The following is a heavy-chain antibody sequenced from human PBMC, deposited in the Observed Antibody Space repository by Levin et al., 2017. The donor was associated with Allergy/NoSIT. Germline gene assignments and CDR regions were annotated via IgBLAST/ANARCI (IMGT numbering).Heavy chain of an antibody. V-gene: IGHV4-4*07. D-gene: IGHD2-2*02. CDR2: IYTTGST. J-gene: IGHJ6*02. Sequence: SETLSLTCTVSGGSISNYYWSWIRQPAGKGLEWIGRIYTTGSTNYNPSLKSRVTMSVDTSKNQFSVKLTSVTAADTAVYYCAREGTCGSRTCYTHYYYAMDVWGQGTTVTVSS. CDR1: GGSISNYY. CDR3: AREGTCGSRTCYTHYYYAMDV.